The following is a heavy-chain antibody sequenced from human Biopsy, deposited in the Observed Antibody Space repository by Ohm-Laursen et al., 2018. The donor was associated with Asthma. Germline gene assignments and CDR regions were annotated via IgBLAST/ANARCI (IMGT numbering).Heavy chain of an antibody. D-gene: IGHD1-14*01. V-gene: IGHV7-4-1*02. Sequence: ASVKVSCKASGYTFTSYAINWLRQAPGQGLEWMGWIATSSGSPTYAQGFTPGRFVFSLDTSVTTAYLQITNLEPEDTAVYYCVRDQAHRDNWFDPWGQGTPVTVSS. CDR3: VRDQAHRDNWFDP. J-gene: IGHJ5*02. CDR1: GYTFTSYA. CDR2: IATSSGSP.